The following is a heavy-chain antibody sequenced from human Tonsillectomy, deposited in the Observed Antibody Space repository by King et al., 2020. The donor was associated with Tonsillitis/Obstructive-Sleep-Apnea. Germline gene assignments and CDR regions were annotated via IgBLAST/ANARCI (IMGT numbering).Heavy chain of an antibody. CDR3: ARIPGYYDGSNWFAP. V-gene: IGHV2-26*01. J-gene: IGHJ5*02. Sequence: TLQESGPVPVKPTETLTLTCTVSGFSLSNARMGVSWIRQPPGNALEWLAHIFSNDEKSYSTSLKSSLTISKDTSKSQVVLTMTNMDPVDTATYYCARIPGYYDGSNWFAPWGQGTLVTVSS. D-gene: IGHD3-22*01. CDR2: IFSNDEK. CDR1: GFSLSNARMG.